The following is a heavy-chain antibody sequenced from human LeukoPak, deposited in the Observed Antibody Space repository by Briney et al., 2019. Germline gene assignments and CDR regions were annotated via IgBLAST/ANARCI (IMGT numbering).Heavy chain of an antibody. CDR2: IIPIFGTA. CDR3: ARGGVITMVRGVITANNNWFDP. J-gene: IGHJ5*02. CDR1: GYTFTSYA. D-gene: IGHD3-10*01. Sequence: SVKVSCKASGYTFTSYAISWVRQAPGQGLEWMGGIIPIFGTANYAQKFQGRVTITADKSTSTAYMELSSLRSEDTAVYYCARGGVITMVRGVITANNNWFDPWGEGTLVTVS. V-gene: IGHV1-69*06.